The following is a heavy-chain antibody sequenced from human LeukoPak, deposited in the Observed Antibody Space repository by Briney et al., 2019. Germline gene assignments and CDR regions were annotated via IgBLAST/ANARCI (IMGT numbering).Heavy chain of an antibody. V-gene: IGHV1-24*01. CDR2: FDPEDGET. J-gene: IGHJ4*02. D-gene: IGHD1-26*01. CDR1: GYTLTELS. CDR3: ATDPVGASTFDY. Sequence: ASVKVSCKVSGYTLTELSMRWVRQAPGKGLEWMGGFDPEDGETIYAQKFQGRVTMTEDTSTDTAYMELSSLRSEDTAVYYCATDPVGASTFDYWGQGTLVTVSS.